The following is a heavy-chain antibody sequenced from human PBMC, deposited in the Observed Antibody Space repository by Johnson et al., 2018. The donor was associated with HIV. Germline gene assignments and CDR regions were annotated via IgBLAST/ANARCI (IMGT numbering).Heavy chain of an antibody. CDR2: ISYDGGNK. CDR3: ARGGAAAGPDAFDI. CDR1: GFTFNTYA. D-gene: IGHD6-13*01. Sequence: VQLLESGGGVVQPGGSLRLSCAASGFTFNTYAMYWVRQAPGKGLEWVAIISYDGGNKYCADSVKGRFIISRDNARNTLYLQMNSLRAEDTAVYYCARGGAAAGPDAFDIWGQGTMVTVSS. V-gene: IGHV3-30*04. J-gene: IGHJ3*02.